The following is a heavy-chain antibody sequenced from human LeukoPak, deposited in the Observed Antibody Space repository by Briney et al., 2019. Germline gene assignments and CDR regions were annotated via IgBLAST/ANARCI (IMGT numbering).Heavy chain of an antibody. CDR2: ITPIFGTA. D-gene: IGHD1-26*01. CDR3: ASVGGKGSDAFDI. V-gene: IGHV1-69*13. CDR1: GGTFSSYA. J-gene: IGHJ3*02. Sequence: SVKVSCKASGGTFSSYAISWVRQAPGQGLEWMGGITPIFGTANYAQKFQGRVTITADESTSTAYMELSSLRSEDTAVYYCASVGGKGSDAFDIWGQGTMVTVSS.